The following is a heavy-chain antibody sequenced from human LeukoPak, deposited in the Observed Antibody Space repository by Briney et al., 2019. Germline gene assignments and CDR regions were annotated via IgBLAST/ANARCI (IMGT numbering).Heavy chain of an antibody. Sequence: GGSLRLSCAASGFTFSSYAMSWVRQAPGKGLEWVSAIRSSGSTTYYADSVKGRFTISGDNSKNTLYLQMNSLRAEDTAVYYCAKVKLWFGELLPRDYWGQGTLVTVSS. CDR2: IRSSGSTT. CDR3: AKVKLWFGELLPRDY. V-gene: IGHV3-23*01. J-gene: IGHJ4*02. CDR1: GFTFSSYA. D-gene: IGHD3-10*01.